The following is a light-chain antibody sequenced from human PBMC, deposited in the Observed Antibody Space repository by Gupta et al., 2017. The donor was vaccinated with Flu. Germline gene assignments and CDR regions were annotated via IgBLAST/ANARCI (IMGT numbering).Light chain of an antibody. Sequence: IVLTQSPGTLSLSPGERATLSCRASQSISSSFLAWYRQKPGQAPRLLIYGASSRATGIPDRFSVSGYGTDFTLTISRREPEDFAVYYCQHYGIAPPEVTFGGGTKVEIK. J-gene: IGKJ4*01. V-gene: IGKV3-20*01. CDR1: QSISSSF. CDR3: QHYGIAPPEVT. CDR2: GAS.